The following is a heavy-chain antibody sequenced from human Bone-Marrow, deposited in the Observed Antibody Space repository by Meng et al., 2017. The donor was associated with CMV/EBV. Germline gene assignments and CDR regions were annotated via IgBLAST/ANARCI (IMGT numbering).Heavy chain of an antibody. V-gene: IGHV3-30*02. CDR3: SKDSHRSGKLWFRCVDY. J-gene: IGHJ4*02. CDR2: IRYDGGKK. CDR1: GLTLSSYG. D-gene: IGHD5-18*01. Sequence: GESLKISCAASGLTLSSYGIHWVRQAPGKGLEWVAFIRYDGGKKEYVDSVKGRFTISRDNSKNTVNLQMNSLRTEDTAVYYCSKDSHRSGKLWFRCVDYWGQGTLVTVSS.